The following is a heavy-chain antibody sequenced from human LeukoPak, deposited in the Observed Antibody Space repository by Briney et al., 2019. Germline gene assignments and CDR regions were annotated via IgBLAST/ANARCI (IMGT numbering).Heavy chain of an antibody. CDR2: IYYSGST. Sequence: SETLSLTCTVSGGSISSSCCSWGWIRQPPGKGLEWIGSIYYSGSTYYNPSLKSRVTISVDTSKNQFSLKLSSVTAADTAVYYCARRYGELVPANWFDPWGQGTLVTVSS. CDR3: ARRYGELVPANWFDP. D-gene: IGHD6-6*01. V-gene: IGHV4-39*07. CDR1: GGSISSSCCS. J-gene: IGHJ5*02.